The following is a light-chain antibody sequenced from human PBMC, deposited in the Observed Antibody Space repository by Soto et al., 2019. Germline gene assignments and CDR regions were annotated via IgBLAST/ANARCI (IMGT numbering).Light chain of an antibody. CDR3: QQYNNYPPIT. V-gene: IGKV3-15*01. Sequence: TQSPSTLPASVGERATIPCRASQSVSTTLAWYQQKPGQAPRLLISGASTLATGIPASFSGSGSGTEFTLTISSLQSEDFAVYYCQQYNNYPPITFGGGTKVDIK. J-gene: IGKJ4*02. CDR1: QSVSTT. CDR2: GAS.